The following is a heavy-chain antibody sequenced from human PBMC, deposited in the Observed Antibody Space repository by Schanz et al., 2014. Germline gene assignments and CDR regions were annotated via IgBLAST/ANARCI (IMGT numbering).Heavy chain of an antibody. CDR2: ISSGGTTI. Sequence: EVHLVESGGGLVQPGRSLRLSCAASGFSFSSYSMSWVRQAPGKGLEWIAYISSGGTTIYYADSVKGRFTISRDNAKNSLSLQMDRLRDEDTAVYYCARRYSGRYCFDYWGQGTLVTVSS. J-gene: IGHJ4*02. V-gene: IGHV3-48*02. CDR1: GFSFSSYS. D-gene: IGHD1-26*01. CDR3: ARRYSGRYCFDY.